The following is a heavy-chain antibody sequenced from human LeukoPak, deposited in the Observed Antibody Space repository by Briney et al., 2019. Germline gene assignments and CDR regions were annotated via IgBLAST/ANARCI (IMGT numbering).Heavy chain of an antibody. CDR2: IYHSGST. Sequence: AETLSLTCTVSGGSININTYYWGWIRQPPGKGLEWIGTIYHSGSTYYNPSLKSRVTISVDTSKNQFSLKLSSVTAADTAVYYCARDGRDWGFDYWGQGTLVTVSS. D-gene: IGHD3/OR15-3a*01. J-gene: IGHJ4*02. CDR3: ARDGRDWGFDY. CDR1: GGSININTYY. V-gene: IGHV4-39*07.